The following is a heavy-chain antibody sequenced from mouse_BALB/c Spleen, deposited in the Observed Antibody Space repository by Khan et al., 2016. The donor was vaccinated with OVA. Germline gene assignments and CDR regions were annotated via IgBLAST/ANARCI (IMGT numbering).Heavy chain of an antibody. V-gene: IGHV1-63*02. Sequence: QVQLKQSGVELVRPGTSVKISCKASGYTFTNYWLGWVKQRPGHGLEWIGDIYPGGDYINYNEKFKGKATLTAGASFSTAYIQLNSLTSEDSAVYFCTRWATWYFDVWGAGTTVTVSS. CDR1: GYTFTNYW. CDR3: TRWATWYFDV. D-gene: IGHD3-1*01. J-gene: IGHJ1*01. CDR2: IYPGGDYI.